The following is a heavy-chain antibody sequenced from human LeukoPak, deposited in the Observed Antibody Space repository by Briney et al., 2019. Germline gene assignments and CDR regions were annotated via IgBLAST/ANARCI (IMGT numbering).Heavy chain of an antibody. V-gene: IGHV3-23*01. Sequence: GGSLRLSCVASGFTFSSYAMSWVRQAPGKGLEWVSGISGSGGSTYYADSVEGRFTISRDNSKNTLYLQMNSLRAEDTAVYYCGKGPYDYVWGSQLDYWGQGTLVTVSS. CDR2: ISGSGGST. CDR1: GFTFSSYA. J-gene: IGHJ4*02. CDR3: GKGPYDYVWGSQLDY. D-gene: IGHD3-16*01.